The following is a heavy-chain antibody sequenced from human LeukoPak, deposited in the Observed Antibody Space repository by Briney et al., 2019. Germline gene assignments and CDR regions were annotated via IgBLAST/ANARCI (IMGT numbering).Heavy chain of an antibody. CDR3: ARDGSLPDY. D-gene: IGHD1-26*01. Sequence: GGSLRLSCPGSRFTFSNYWMHWVRQAPGKGPVWVSRITSDGSSTSYADSVKGRFTISRDNVKNTLFLQMSSLRAEDTAMYYCARDGSLPDYWGQGTLVTVSS. J-gene: IGHJ4*02. CDR2: ITSDGSST. V-gene: IGHV3-74*01. CDR1: RFTFSNYW.